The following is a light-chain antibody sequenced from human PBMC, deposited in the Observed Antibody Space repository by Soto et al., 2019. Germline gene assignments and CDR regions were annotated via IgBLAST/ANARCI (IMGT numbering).Light chain of an antibody. V-gene: IGKV1-39*01. J-gene: IGKJ1*01. CDR3: QQSYTTPWT. CDR2: AAS. CDR1: QSISNY. Sequence: DIQMTQSPSSLSASVRDRVTITCRASQSISNYLNWYQHKPGKAPKLLIYAASSLQSGVPSRFSGSGSGTEFTLTISSLQPEDFATYYCQQSYTTPWTFGQGTKVEIK.